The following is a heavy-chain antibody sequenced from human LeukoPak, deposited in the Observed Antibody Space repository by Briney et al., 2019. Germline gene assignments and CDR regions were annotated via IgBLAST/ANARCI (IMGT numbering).Heavy chain of an antibody. J-gene: IGHJ4*02. Sequence: PSQTLSLTCTVSDGSISSGSYYWSWIRQPAGKGLEWIGRIYTSGSTNYNPSLKSRVTISVDTSKNQFSLKLSSVTAADTAVYYCARDRSGWELIFDYWGQGTLVTVSS. CDR3: ARDRSGWELIFDY. D-gene: IGHD1-26*01. CDR1: DGSISSGSYY. V-gene: IGHV4-61*02. CDR2: IYTSGST.